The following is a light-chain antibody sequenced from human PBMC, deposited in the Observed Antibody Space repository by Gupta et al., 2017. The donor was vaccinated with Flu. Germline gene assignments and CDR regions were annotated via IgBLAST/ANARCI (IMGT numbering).Light chain of an antibody. CDR2: DVS. CDR3: CSGASSDTAV. V-gene: IGLV2-11*01. J-gene: IGLJ3*02. Sequence: VTIACTVTSSDIGGDNYVSWYQQHPGKARILMMYDVSERPAGVPERLSGSKSGNTASLTIAGLQAEEEAEYYCCSGASSDTAVFGGGTKFTVL. CDR1: SSDIGGDNY.